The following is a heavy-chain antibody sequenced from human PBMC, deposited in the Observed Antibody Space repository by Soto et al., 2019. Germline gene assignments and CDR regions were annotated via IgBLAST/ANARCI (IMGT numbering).Heavy chain of an antibody. CDR2: INHSGST. V-gene: IGHV4-34*01. CDR3: ARGGYSYGKTKRSPRNYYFDY. CDR1: GGSFSGYY. J-gene: IGHJ4*02. Sequence: SETLSLTCAVYGGSFSGYYWSWIRQPPGKGLEWIGEINHSGSTNYNPSLKSRVTISVDTSKNQFSLKLSSVTAADTAVYYCARGGYSYGKTKRSPRNYYFDYWGQGTLVTVSS. D-gene: IGHD5-18*01.